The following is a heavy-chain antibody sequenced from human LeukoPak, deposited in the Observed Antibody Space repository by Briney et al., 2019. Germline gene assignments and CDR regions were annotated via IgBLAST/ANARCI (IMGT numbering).Heavy chain of an antibody. CDR1: GGSISSSSYY. V-gene: IGHV4-39*01. Sequence: SETLSLTCTVSGGSISSSSYYWGWIRQPPGKGLEWIGSIYYSGSTYYNPSLKSRVTITVDTSKNQFSLKLSSVTAADTAVYYCARPKSRSSGWFSNDAFGIWGQGTMVTVSS. CDR3: ARPKSRSSGWFSNDAFGI. J-gene: IGHJ3*02. CDR2: IYYSGST. D-gene: IGHD6-19*01.